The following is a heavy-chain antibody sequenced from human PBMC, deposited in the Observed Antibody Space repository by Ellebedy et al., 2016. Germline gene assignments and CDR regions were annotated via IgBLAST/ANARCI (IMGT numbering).Heavy chain of an antibody. D-gene: IGHD6-19*01. J-gene: IGHJ4*02. CDR3: AREYSSGWKIVFDY. CDR2: ISYDGSNK. V-gene: IGHV3-30-3*01. Sequence: GGSLRLSCAASGFTFSSYAMHWVRQAPGKGLEWVAVISYDGSNKYYADSVKGRFTISRDNAKNSLYLQMNSLRDEDTAVYYCAREYSSGWKIVFDYWGQGTLVTVSS. CDR1: GFTFSSYA.